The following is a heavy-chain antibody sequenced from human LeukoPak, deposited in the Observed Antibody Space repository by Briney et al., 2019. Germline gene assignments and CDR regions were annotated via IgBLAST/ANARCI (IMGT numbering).Heavy chain of an antibody. J-gene: IGHJ4*02. Sequence: ASVKVSCKASGYTFTGYYIHWVRQAPGQGLEWMGWINPNSGGTNYAQKFQGRVTMTRDTSISTAYMELSRLRSDDTAVYYCARDGAAADLGVDYWGQGTLVTVSS. CDR1: GYTFTGYY. CDR3: ARDGAAADLGVDY. D-gene: IGHD6-13*01. V-gene: IGHV1-2*02. CDR2: INPNSGGT.